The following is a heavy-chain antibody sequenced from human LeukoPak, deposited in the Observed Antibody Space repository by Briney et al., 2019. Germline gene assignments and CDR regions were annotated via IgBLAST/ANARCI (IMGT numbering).Heavy chain of an antibody. J-gene: IGHJ4*02. D-gene: IGHD3-3*01. V-gene: IGHV4-39*01. Sequence: KPSETLSPTCTVSGGSINSNNYYWGWIRQPPGKGLEWIGSIYSSGSAYYNPSLKSRVTISGDTSKSQFSLRLNSVTAADTAVYYCQSRYLEWLLEYWGQGTLVTVSS. CDR1: GGSINSNNYY. CDR2: IYSSGSA. CDR3: QSRYLEWLLEY.